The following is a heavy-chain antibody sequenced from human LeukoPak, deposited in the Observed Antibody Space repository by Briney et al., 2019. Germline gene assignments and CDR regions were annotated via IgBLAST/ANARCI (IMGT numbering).Heavy chain of an antibody. CDR3: ARDYLLIHYDSSGYYRDAFDL. Sequence: GGSLRLSCAASGSTMSSYWMSWVRQAPGKGLEWVANIKQDGSEKYYVDSVKGRFTISRDNAKNSLYLQMNSLRAEDTAVYYRARDYLLIHYDSSGYYRDAFDLWGQGTMVTVSS. CDR2: IKQDGSEK. D-gene: IGHD3-22*01. J-gene: IGHJ3*01. V-gene: IGHV3-7*01. CDR1: GSTMSSYW.